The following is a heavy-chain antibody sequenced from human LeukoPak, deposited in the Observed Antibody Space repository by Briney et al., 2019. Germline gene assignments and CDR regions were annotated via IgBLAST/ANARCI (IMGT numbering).Heavy chain of an antibody. CDR2: IYPSGNT. D-gene: IGHD1-26*01. CDR3: ARDRRGSYGDLDY. J-gene: IGHJ4*02. V-gene: IGHV4-4*07. CDR1: GGSFSNHF. Sequence: PSETLSLTCSVSGGSFSNHFWSWVRQPAGKGLEWIGRIYPSGNTNYNPSLKSRVTLSVDTSKTQFYLSLSSVTAADTAVYYCARDRRGSYGDLDYWGQGTLVTVSS.